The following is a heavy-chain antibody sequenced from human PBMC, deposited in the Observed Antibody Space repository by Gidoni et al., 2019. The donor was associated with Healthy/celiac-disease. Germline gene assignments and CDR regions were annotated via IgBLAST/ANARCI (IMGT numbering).Heavy chain of an antibody. J-gene: IGHJ5*02. V-gene: IGHV4-39*01. CDR3: ARQASIAIFGVEQINWFDP. D-gene: IGHD3-3*01. CDR2: IYDSGRT. CDR1: GGCISSSSYY. Sequence: QLQLQESRPALSKPAETMSPTSTVAGGCISSSSYYWGWIRQPPGKGLEWIGSIYDSGRTYYNPSIKSQVTISVDTSKNQFSLKLRSVTAADTAVYYCARQASIAIFGVEQINWFDPWGQGTLVTVSS.